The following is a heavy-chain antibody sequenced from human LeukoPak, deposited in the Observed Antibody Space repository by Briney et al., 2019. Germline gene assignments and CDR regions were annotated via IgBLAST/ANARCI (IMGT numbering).Heavy chain of an antibody. Sequence: PGGSLRLSCAASGFTFSSYGMHWVRQAPGKGLEWVAVISYDGSNKYYADSVKGRFTISRDNSKNTLYLQMNSLRAEDTAVYYCATGRYSSGWFLDYWGQGTLVTVSS. V-gene: IGHV3-30*03. CDR3: ATGRYSSGWFLDY. CDR2: ISYDGSNK. D-gene: IGHD6-19*01. J-gene: IGHJ4*02. CDR1: GFTFSSYG.